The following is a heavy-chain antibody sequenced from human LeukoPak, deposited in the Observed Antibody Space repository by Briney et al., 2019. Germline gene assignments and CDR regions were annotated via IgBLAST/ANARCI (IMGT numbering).Heavy chain of an antibody. J-gene: IGHJ5*02. V-gene: IGHV4-39*07. CDR3: ARELMDSGYDFGTS. D-gene: IGHD5-12*01. Sequence: PSETLSLTCTVSGGSISSSSYYWGWIRQPPGKGLEWIGSIYYSGSTYYNPSLKSRVTISVDASKNQFSLKLSSVTAADTAVYYCARELMDSGYDFGTSWGQGTLVTVSS. CDR1: GGSISSSSYY. CDR2: IYYSGST.